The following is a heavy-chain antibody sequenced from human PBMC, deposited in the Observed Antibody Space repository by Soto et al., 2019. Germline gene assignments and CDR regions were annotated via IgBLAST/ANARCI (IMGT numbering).Heavy chain of an antibody. CDR2: IYYSGST. V-gene: IGHV4-39*01. CDR3: AGGGYSYGYTRGYYYYGMDV. J-gene: IGHJ6*02. Sequence: SETLSLTCTVSGGSISSISYYWGWLRQPPGKGLEWIGSIYYSGSTYYNPSLKSRVTISVDTSKNQFSLKLSSVTAADTAVYYCAGGGYSYGYTRGYYYYGMDVWGQGTTVT. D-gene: IGHD5-18*01. CDR1: GGSISSISYY.